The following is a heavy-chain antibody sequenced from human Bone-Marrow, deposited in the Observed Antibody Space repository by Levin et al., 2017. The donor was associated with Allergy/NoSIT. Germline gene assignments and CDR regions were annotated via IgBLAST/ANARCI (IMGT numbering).Heavy chain of an antibody. Sequence: HPGGSLRLSCVASGFTFSNSAMYWARQAPGKGLEWVSDISGSGDTTYYADSVKGRFTISRDNSKNTLYLQLNNLRAEDTAMYYCAKDPNWNDAHWGQGTLVTVSS. V-gene: IGHV3-23*01. CDR3: AKDPNWNDAH. D-gene: IGHD1-1*01. CDR1: GFTFSNSA. CDR2: ISGSGDTT. J-gene: IGHJ4*02.